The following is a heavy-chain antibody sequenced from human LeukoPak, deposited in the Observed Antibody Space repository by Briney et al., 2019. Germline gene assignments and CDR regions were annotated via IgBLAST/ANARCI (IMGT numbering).Heavy chain of an antibody. J-gene: IGHJ4*02. D-gene: IGHD1-26*01. CDR1: GFAFSSHA. CDR3: AKRDSSGSYEGDY. CDR2: IDISGGST. Sequence: GGSLRLSCAASGFAFSSHAMCWVRQAPGKGLEWVSSIDISGGSTYYADSVKGRFTISRDNSKNTLFLQMNSLRAEDTAVYYCAKRDSSGSYEGDYWGQGTLVTVSS. V-gene: IGHV3-23*01.